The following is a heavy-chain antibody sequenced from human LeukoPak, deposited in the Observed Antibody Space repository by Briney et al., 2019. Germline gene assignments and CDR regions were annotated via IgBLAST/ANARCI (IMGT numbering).Heavy chain of an antibody. CDR2: IYYSGST. V-gene: IGHV4-59*11. D-gene: IGHD3-22*01. J-gene: IGHJ3*02. CDR3: ARDYYASRGDAFDM. Sequence: SETLSLTCTVSGGSISSHNWSWIRQPPGKGLEWIGYIYYSGSTNYNPSLKSRVTMSVDMSKNQFSLNLRSVTAAGTAVYYCARDYYASRGDAFDMWGQGTMVTVSS. CDR1: GGSISSHN.